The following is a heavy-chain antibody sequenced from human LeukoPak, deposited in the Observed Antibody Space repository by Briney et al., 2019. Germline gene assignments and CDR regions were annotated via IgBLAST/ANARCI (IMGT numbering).Heavy chain of an antibody. D-gene: IGHD5-18*01. Sequence: GESLKISCKGSGYSFTSYWIGWVRQMPGKGPEWMGIIYPGDSDTRYSPSFQGQVTIPAVKSISTAYLQWSSLKASDTAMYYCARTSGYSYGSRHFDYWGQGTLVTVSS. CDR3: ARTSGYSYGSRHFDY. CDR2: IYPGDSDT. CDR1: GYSFTSYW. J-gene: IGHJ4*02. V-gene: IGHV5-51*01.